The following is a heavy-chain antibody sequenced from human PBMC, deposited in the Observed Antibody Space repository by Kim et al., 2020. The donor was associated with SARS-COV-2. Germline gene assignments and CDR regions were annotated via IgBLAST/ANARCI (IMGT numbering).Heavy chain of an antibody. D-gene: IGHD3-9*01. CDR1: GGSISSYY. CDR2: IYYSGST. J-gene: IGHJ6*02. Sequence: SETLSLTCTVSGGSISSYYWSWIRQPPGKGLEWIGYIYYSGSTNYNPSLKSRVTISVDTSKNQFSLKLSSVTAADTAVYYCARAEFLTGYYYYYGMDVWGQGTTVTVSS. CDR3: ARAEFLTGYYYYYGMDV. V-gene: IGHV4-59*13.